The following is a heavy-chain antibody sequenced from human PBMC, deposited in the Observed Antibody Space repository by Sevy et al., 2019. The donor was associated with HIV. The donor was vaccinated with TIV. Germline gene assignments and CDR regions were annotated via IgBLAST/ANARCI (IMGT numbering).Heavy chain of an antibody. Sequence: GGSLRLSCAASGFTFSSYAMSWVRQAPGKGLEWASVISGSGGSTYYADSVKRRFTISRDNSKNTLYLQMNSLRAEDTAVYYCAKVDSSGWYSKGAGDWFDPWGQGTLVTVSS. D-gene: IGHD6-19*01. CDR2: ISGSGGST. V-gene: IGHV3-23*01. J-gene: IGHJ5*02. CDR1: GFTFSSYA. CDR3: AKVDSSGWYSKGAGDWFDP.